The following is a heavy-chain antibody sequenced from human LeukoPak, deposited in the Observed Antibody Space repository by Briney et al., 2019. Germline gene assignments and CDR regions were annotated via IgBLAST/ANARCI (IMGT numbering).Heavy chain of an antibody. CDR1: GFTFSSYW. J-gene: IGHJ4*02. D-gene: IGHD2-15*01. CDR3: ALGYCGGGSCSTYYFDY. CDR2: INSDGSST. V-gene: IGHV3-74*01. Sequence: GGPLRLSCAASGFTFSSYWMHWVRQAPGKGLVWVSRINSDGSSTSYADSVKGRFTISRDNAKNTLYLQMNSLRAEDTAVYYCALGYCGGGSCSTYYFDYWGQGTRVTVSS.